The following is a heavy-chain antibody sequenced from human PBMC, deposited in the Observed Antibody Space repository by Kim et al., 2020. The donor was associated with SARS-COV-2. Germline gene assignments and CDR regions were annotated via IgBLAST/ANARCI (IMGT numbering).Heavy chain of an antibody. Sequence: GGSLRLSCAASGFTFSSYTMKWVRQTPGKGLEWVSTISGSGGSTYYGDSVKGRFTISRDNSKNTLHLQMNSLRVEDTAVYYCARAQWLLGATDYWGQGTLVTVSS. CDR2: ISGSGGST. CDR1: GFTFSSYT. CDR3: ARAQWLLGATDY. J-gene: IGHJ4*02. D-gene: IGHD6-19*01. V-gene: IGHV3-23*01.